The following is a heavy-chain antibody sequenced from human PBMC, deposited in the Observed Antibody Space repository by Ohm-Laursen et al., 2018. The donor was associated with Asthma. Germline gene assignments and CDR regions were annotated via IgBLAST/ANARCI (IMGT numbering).Heavy chain of an antibody. CDR2: ISWNSGSI. D-gene: IGHD3-22*01. CDR1: GFTFDDYA. J-gene: IGHJ5*02. Sequence: SLRLSCTASGFTFDDYAMHWVRQAPGKGLEWVSGISWNSGSIGYADSVKGRFTISRDNAKNSLYLQMNSLRAEGTALYYCAKDSDYYDSSGYYYNWFDPWGQGTLVTVSS. V-gene: IGHV3-9*01. CDR3: AKDSDYYDSSGYYYNWFDP.